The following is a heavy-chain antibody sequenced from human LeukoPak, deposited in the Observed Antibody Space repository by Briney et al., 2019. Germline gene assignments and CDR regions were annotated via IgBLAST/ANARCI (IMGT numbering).Heavy chain of an antibody. CDR2: INPNSGGT. CDR1: GYTFTGYY. CDR3: ARASPGIAVAGTVTSFDY. J-gene: IGHJ4*02. Sequence: ASVKYSCKASGYTFTGYYMHWVREAPGQGLEWMGRINPNSGGTNYAQKFQGRVTMTRDTSISTAYMELSRLRSDGTAVYYCARASPGIAVAGTVTSFDYWGQGTLVTVSS. V-gene: IGHV1-2*06. D-gene: IGHD6-19*01.